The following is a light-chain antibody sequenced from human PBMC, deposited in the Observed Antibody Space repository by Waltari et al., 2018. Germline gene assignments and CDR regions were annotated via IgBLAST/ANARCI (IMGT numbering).Light chain of an antibody. CDR2: STY. Sequence: IVLTQSPGTLSLSPGDRATLSCRASQTVSPIALSWYQQKPGQAPRVLIYSTYNRATGIPDRFSGSGSGTDFTLTINRLAPEDFAMYYCQQYDGIVVTFGGGTKVEI. V-gene: IGKV3-20*01. J-gene: IGKJ4*01. CDR3: QQYDGIVVT. CDR1: QTVSPIA.